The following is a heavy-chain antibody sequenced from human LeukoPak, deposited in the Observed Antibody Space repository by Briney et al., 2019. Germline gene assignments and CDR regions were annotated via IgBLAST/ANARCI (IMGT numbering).Heavy chain of an antibody. CDR2: ISSSSSYI. V-gene: IGHV3-21*01. D-gene: IGHD3-16*01. CDR3: AREAAWGAFDI. CDR1: GFTFSSYS. J-gene: IGHJ3*02. Sequence: GGSLRLPCAASGFTFSSYSMNWVRQAPGKGLEWVSSISSSSSYIYYADSVKGRFTISRDNAKNSLYLQMNSLRAEDTAVYYCAREAAWGAFDIWGQGTMVTVSS.